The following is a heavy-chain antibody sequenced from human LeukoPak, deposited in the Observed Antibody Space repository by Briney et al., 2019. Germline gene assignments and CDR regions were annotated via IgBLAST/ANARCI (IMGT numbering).Heavy chain of an antibody. J-gene: IGHJ6*02. CDR3: AKGVVAATNAAYYGMDV. CDR2: ISYDESDK. CDR1: GFTPSNYG. V-gene: IGHV3-30*18. D-gene: IGHD2-15*01. Sequence: GGSLRLSCAASGFTPSNYGMHWVRQAPGKGLEWVAVISYDESDKYYADSVKGRFTISRDNSKNTLYLQMNSLRPEDTAVYYCAKGVVAATNAAYYGMDVWGQGTTVTVSS.